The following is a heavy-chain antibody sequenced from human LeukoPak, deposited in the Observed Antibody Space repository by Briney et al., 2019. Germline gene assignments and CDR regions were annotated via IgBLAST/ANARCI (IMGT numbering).Heavy chain of an antibody. Sequence: SVKVSCKASGGTFSSYAISWVRQAPGQGLEWMGRIIPILGIANYAQKFQGRVTITADKSTSTAYMELSSLRSEDTAVYYCARADIAVADSFDYWGQGTLVTVSS. CDR2: IIPILGIA. CDR3: ARADIAVADSFDY. V-gene: IGHV1-69*04. CDR1: GGTFSSYA. J-gene: IGHJ4*02. D-gene: IGHD6-19*01.